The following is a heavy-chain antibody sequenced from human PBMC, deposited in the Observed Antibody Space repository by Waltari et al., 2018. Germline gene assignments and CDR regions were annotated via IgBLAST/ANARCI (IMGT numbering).Heavy chain of an antibody. J-gene: IGHJ6*02. CDR1: GGSISSHY. V-gene: IGHV4-59*11. CDR3: ARAIEQQGFFYYYYGMDV. Sequence: QVQLQESGPGLVKPSETLSLTCTVSGGSISSHYWSWIRQPPGKELEWIGYIYYSGSTNSNPSLKSRVTISVDTSKNQFSLKLSSVTAADTAVYYCARAIEQQGFFYYYYGMDVWGQGTTVTVSS. CDR2: IYYSGST. D-gene: IGHD6-13*01.